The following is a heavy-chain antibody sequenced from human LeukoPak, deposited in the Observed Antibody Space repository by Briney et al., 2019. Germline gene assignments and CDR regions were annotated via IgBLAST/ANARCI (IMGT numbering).Heavy chain of an antibody. J-gene: IGHJ6*04. Sequence: GRSLRLSCAASGFTFSSYGMHWVRQAPGKGLEWVAFISYDGSNKYYADSVKGRFTISRDNSKNTVYLQMNSLRAEDTAVYYCARKGLNYYYGMDVWGKGTTVTVSS. CDR3: ARKGLNYYYGMDV. CDR2: ISYDGSNK. V-gene: IGHV3-30*03. CDR1: GFTFSSYG. D-gene: IGHD3-22*01.